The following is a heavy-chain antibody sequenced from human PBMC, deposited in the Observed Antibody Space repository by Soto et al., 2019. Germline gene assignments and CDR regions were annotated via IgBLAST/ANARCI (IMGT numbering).Heavy chain of an antibody. CDR3: ARKDCGGDCYPYYFDY. CDR2: INPTGGSA. J-gene: IGHJ4*02. D-gene: IGHD2-21*02. Sequence: QVQLVQSGAEVKKPGASVKVSCKASGYTFTSYYMHWVRQAPGQGLEWIGMINPTGGSASYAQKFQGGVTRTRDPSTSTVYMDLSSLRSEDTAVYYCARKDCGGDCYPYYFDYWGQGTLVTVSS. CDR1: GYTFTSYY. V-gene: IGHV1-46*01.